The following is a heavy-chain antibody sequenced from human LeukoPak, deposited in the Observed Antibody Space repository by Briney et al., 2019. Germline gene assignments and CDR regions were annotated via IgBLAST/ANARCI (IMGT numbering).Heavy chain of an antibody. D-gene: IGHD2-15*01. CDR1: GYSISSGYY. J-gene: IGHJ6*02. V-gene: IGHV4-38-2*02. CDR2: IYHSGST. CDR3: ARAEPSYIVVVVAATRGGYMDV. Sequence: SETLSLTCTVSGYSISSGYYWGWIRQPPGKGLEWIGSIYHSGSTYYNPSLKSRVTISVDTSKNQFSLKLSSVPAADTAVYYCARAEPSYIVVVVAATRGGYMDVWGQGTTVTVSS.